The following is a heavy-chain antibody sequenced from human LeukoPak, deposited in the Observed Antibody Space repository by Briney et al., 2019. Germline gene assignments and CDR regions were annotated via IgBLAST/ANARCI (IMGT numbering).Heavy chain of an antibody. Sequence: ASVKVSCKASGYTFSSYGISWVRQAPGQELEWMGWIAIYNGDSKYAQKFQGRVTMTTDTSTSTAYMELRSLRSDDTAVYYCARDQYDSVWGSHRPYFDYWGQGTLVTVSS. J-gene: IGHJ4*02. CDR2: IAIYNGDS. CDR3: ARDQYDSVWGSHRPYFDY. D-gene: IGHD3-16*02. V-gene: IGHV1-18*01. CDR1: GYTFSSYG.